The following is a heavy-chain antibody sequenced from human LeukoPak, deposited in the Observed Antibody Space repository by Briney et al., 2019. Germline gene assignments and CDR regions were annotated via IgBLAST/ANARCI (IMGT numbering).Heavy chain of an antibody. CDR2: ISAYDGDT. J-gene: IGHJ3*02. CDR1: GYRFTSYG. Sequence: GASVKVSCQTSGYRFTSYGICWVRQAPGQGLEWMGWISAYDGDTSYAQKFQGRVTMTRNTSISTAYMELSSLRSEDTAVYYCASPVGATVVHDAFDIWGQGTMVTVSS. V-gene: IGHV1-18*01. D-gene: IGHD4-23*01. CDR3: ASPVGATVVHDAFDI.